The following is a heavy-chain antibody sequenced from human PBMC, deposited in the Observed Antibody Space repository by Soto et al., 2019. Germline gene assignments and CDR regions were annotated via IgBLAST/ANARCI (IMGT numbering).Heavy chain of an antibody. D-gene: IGHD3-22*01. V-gene: IGHV3-11*06. CDR3: VRTTYFSDSSGYTRCFDY. Sequence: GGSLRLSCVASGFTFTDYYMSWIRQAPGKGLEWVSYVSTSSGYINYADSVKGRFIISRDNAKNSLYLQMNSLRAEDTAVYYCVRTTYFSDSSGYTRCFDYWGQGTLVTVSS. CDR1: GFTFTDYY. J-gene: IGHJ4*02. CDR2: VSTSSGYI.